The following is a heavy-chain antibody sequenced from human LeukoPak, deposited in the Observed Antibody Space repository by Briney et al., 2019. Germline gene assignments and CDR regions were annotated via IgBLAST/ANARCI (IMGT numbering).Heavy chain of an antibody. J-gene: IGHJ5*02. CDR2: ISASGST. V-gene: IGHV4-4*09. CDR1: GDSISSYY. Sequence: PSETLSLTCTVSGDSISSYYWSWIRQPPGKGLEWIGYISASGSTKHNPSLGSRISISPDTSKSQVSLNLRSATAADTAVYYCASHKDDFRVGGWFDPWGQGILVTVSS. CDR3: ASHKDDFRVGGWFDP. D-gene: IGHD3-3*01.